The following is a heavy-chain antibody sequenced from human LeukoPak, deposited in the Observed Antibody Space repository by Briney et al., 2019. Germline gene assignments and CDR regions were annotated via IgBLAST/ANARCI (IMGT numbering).Heavy chain of an antibody. CDR2: IYYSGST. D-gene: IGHD3-3*01. CDR1: GGSISSSSYY. V-gene: IGHV4-39*01. J-gene: IGHJ4*02. Sequence: SETLSLTCTVYGGSISSSSYYWGWIRQPPGKGLEWIGSIYYSGSTYYNPSLKSRVTISVDTSKNQFSLKLSSVTAADTAVYYCARGESYDFWSGYPFDYWGQGTLVTVSS. CDR3: ARGESYDFWSGYPFDY.